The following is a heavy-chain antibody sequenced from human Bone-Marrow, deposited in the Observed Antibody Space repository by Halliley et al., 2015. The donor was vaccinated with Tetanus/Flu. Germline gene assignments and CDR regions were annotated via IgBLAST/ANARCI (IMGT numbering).Heavy chain of an antibody. J-gene: IGHJ4*02. CDR2: IMSKMDGGTG. D-gene: IGHD3-16*01. CDR3: NTDAYPNVFAGGFDF. CDR1: GFTFSDVW. V-gene: IGHV3-15*01. Sequence: SLRLSCAASGFTFSDVWMSWVSQIPGKGLEWVGYIMSKMDGGTGEYAASVKGRFIISRDDSKNTLYLQMNSMKTEDTAIYYCNTDAYPNVFAGGFDFWGRGTPVSVSS.